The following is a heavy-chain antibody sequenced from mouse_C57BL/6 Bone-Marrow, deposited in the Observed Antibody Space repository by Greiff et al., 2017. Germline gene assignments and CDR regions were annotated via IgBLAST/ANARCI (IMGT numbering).Heavy chain of an antibody. D-gene: IGHD2-2*01. CDR3: AGGGLPFYAMDY. Sequence: VQLQQPGAELVRPGSSVKLSCKASGYTFTSYWMDWVKQRPGQGLEWIGNIYPSDSETHYNQKFKDKATLTVDKSSSTAYMQLSSLTSEDSAVYYWAGGGLPFYAMDYWGQGTSVTVSS. V-gene: IGHV1-61*01. CDR2: IYPSDSET. J-gene: IGHJ4*01. CDR1: GYTFTSYW.